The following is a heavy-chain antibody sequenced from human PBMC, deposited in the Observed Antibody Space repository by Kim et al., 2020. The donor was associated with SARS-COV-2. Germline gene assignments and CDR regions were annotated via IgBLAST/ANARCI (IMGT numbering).Heavy chain of an antibody. CDR2: INPNSGGT. CDR1: GYTFTGYY. Sequence: ASVKVSCKASGYTFTGYYMHWVRQAPGQGLEWMGLINPNSGGTNYAQKFQGRVTMTRDTSISTAYMELSRLRSDDTAVYYCAREYFDQELHSPLMYYFDYWGQGTLVTVSS. V-gene: IGHV1-2*06. D-gene: IGHD3-9*01. CDR3: AREYFDQELHSPLMYYFDY. J-gene: IGHJ4*02.